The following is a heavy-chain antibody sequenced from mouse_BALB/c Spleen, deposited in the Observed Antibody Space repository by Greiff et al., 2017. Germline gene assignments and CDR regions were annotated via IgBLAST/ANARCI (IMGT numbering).Heavy chain of an antibody. J-gene: IGHJ1*01. CDR3: ARRSSYWYFDV. D-gene: IGHD1-1*01. CDR2: VNPYNGGT. V-gene: IGHV1-19*01. CDR1: GYTFTDYY. Sequence: EVQLQQSGPELVKPGASVKMSCKASGYTFTDYYMDWVKQSHGESFEWIGRVNPYNGGTSYNQKFKGKATLTVDKSSSTAYMELNSLTSEDSAVYYCARRSSYWYFDVWGAGTTVTVSS.